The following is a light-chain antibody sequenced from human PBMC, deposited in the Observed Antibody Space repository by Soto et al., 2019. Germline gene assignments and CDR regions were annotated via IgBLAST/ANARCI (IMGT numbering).Light chain of an antibody. Sequence: QSVLTQPPSASATPEQRVTISCSGSSSNIGTNYVYWYQHLPGTAPKLLIYRNDQRPSGVPDRFSGSMSGTAASLAIGGLRSEDEADYYCAAWDDSLSGVVFGGGTKVTVL. J-gene: IGLJ2*01. CDR1: SSNIGTNY. CDR3: AAWDDSLSGVV. V-gene: IGLV1-47*01. CDR2: RND.